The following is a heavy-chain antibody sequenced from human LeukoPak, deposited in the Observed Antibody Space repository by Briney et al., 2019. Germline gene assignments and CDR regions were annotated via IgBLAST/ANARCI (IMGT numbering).Heavy chain of an antibody. D-gene: IGHD3-10*01. CDR2: TNQDGSDK. J-gene: IGHJ4*02. V-gene: IGHV3-7*04. CDR3: ARMDGGGYIEY. CDR1: GFTFSHYW. Sequence: GGSLRLSYAASGFTFSHYWMSWVRQAPGKGLEWVANTNQDGSDKYYVDSVKGRFTFSRDNTKNSLYLQMQSLRAEDTAVYYCARMDGGGYIEYWGQGTLVTVSS.